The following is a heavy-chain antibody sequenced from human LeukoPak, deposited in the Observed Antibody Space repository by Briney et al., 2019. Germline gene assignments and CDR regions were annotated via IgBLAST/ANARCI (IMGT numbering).Heavy chain of an antibody. D-gene: IGHD3-3*01. V-gene: IGHV1-2*02. CDR3: AREVGYQSYDFWSGPRLDY. CDR1: GYTFTGYY. J-gene: IGHJ4*02. CDR2: IDPNSGGT. Sequence: ASVKVSCKASGYTFTGYYMHWVRQAPGQGLEWMGWIDPNSGGTNYAQKFQGRVTMTRDTSISTAYMELSRLRSDDTAVYYCAREVGYQSYDFWSGPRLDYWGQGTLVTVSS.